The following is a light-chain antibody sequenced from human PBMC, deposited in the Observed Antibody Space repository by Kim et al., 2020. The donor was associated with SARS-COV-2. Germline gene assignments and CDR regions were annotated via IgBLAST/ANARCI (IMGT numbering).Light chain of an antibody. Sequence: DIVMTQSPLSLPVTPGEPASISCRSSQSLLHSNGYNYLDWYLQKPGQSPQLLIYLGSNRASGVSDRFSGSGSGTDFTLKISRVEAEDVGVYYCMQALQTRLTFGGGTKVDIK. CDR1: QSLLHSNGYNY. V-gene: IGKV2-28*01. CDR3: MQALQTRLT. J-gene: IGKJ4*01. CDR2: LGS.